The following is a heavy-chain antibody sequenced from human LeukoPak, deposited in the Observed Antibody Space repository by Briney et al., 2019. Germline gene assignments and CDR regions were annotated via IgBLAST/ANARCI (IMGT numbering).Heavy chain of an antibody. Sequence: PSETLSLTRTVSGDSISGYYWTWIRQPPGKGLEWIGYIYYSGSINYNPSLKSRITISVDTSKNQFSLKLSSVTAADTAVYYCARLRGNYFPDYWGQGTLVTVSS. V-gene: IGHV4-59*01. CDR2: IYYSGSI. CDR3: ARLRGNYFPDY. D-gene: IGHD4-11*01. J-gene: IGHJ4*02. CDR1: GDSISGYY.